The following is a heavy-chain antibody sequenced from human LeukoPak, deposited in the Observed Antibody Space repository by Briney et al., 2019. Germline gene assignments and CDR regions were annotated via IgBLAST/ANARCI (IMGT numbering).Heavy chain of an antibody. J-gene: IGHJ3*02. Sequence: ASVTDSCKASGYTFTGYYIHWVRQAPGQGLEWMGWIYPYSGDTNYAQNFQGRVTMTRDTSISTAYMELSSLKSDDTAVYYCARDRNSGSSLDIWGQGTMLSVPS. CDR2: IYPYSGDT. CDR1: GYTFTGYY. V-gene: IGHV1-2*02. CDR3: ARDRNSGSSLDI. D-gene: IGHD6-6*01.